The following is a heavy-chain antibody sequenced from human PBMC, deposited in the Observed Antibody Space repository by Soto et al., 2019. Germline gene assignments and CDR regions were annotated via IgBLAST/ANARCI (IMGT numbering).Heavy chain of an antibody. D-gene: IGHD3-9*01. Sequence: GGSLRLSCAASGFTFSSYAMSWVRQAPGKGLEWVSAISGSGGSTYYADSVKGRFTISRDNSKNTLYLQMNSLRAEDTAVYYCAKDLPPVYDILTGYMDDWGQGTLVTVSS. CDR3: AKDLPPVYDILTGYMDD. CDR1: GFTFSSYA. CDR2: ISGSGGST. V-gene: IGHV3-23*01. J-gene: IGHJ4*02.